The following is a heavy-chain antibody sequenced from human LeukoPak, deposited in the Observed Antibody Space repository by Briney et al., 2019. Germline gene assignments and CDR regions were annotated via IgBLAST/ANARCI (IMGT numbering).Heavy chain of an antibody. V-gene: IGHV3-48*01. CDR1: GFTFSSYS. CDR2: ISRII. D-gene: IGHD3-22*01. Sequence: GGSLRLSCAASGFTFSSYSMNWVRLAPGKGLEWVSYISRIISYADSVKGRFTISRDNAKNSLYLQMNSLRPEDTAVYYCARDSDYAFDHWGQGTLVTVSS. J-gene: IGHJ4*02. CDR3: ARDSDYAFDH.